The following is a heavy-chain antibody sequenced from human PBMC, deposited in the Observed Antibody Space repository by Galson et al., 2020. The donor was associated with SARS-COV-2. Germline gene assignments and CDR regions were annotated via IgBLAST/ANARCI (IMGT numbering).Heavy chain of an antibody. V-gene: IGHV3-53*05. CDR1: GFTVSRNY. Sequence: GGSLRLSCAASGFTVSRNYMRWVRQAPGKGLEWVSDIYLGGDTFHADSVKGRFTISRDSLKNTLYLQINSLRAEDTAVYYCVGAPRGYAYGMDVWGQGTTVTVSS. CDR2: IYLGGDT. J-gene: IGHJ6*02. CDR3: VGAPRGYAYGMDV. D-gene: IGHD5-12*01.